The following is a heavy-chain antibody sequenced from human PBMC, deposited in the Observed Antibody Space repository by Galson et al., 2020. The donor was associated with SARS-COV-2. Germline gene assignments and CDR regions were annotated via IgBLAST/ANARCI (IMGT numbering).Heavy chain of an antibody. D-gene: IGHD2-8*01. CDR3: ARGEDCTTGVCSPNWFDP. CDR1: GGTFKSYA. Sequence: SVKVSCKASGGTFKSYAISWVRQAPGQGLEWMGRIIPVFGKTNYAQKFQGRVTITADTSTSTAYMELSSMRSEDTAVYYCARGEDCTTGVCSPNWFDPWGQGTLVTVSS. V-gene: IGHV1-69*04. CDR2: IIPVFGKT. J-gene: IGHJ5*02.